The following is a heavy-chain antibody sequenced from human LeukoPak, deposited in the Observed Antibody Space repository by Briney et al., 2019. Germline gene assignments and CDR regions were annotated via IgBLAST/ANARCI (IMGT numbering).Heavy chain of an antibody. V-gene: IGHV3-33*01. CDR2: IWSDGSNE. CDR1: GFSYTTYG. D-gene: IGHD3-22*01. J-gene: IGHJ4*02. Sequence: PGGSLTLSCVASGFSYTTYGMHWVRQAPGKGLEWVAVIWSDGSNEYYAESVKGRFSVSRDTSKNTLFLQMNSLRAEDTAMYYCARDWGRGNSGYKDCWGQGTLVTVSS. CDR3: ARDWGRGNSGYKDC.